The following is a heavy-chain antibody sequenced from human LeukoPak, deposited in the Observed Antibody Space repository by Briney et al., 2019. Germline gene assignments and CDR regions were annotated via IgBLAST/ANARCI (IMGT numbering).Heavy chain of an antibody. V-gene: IGHV1-46*01. CDR3: ARATDYGDYT. D-gene: IGHD4-17*01. J-gene: IGHJ4*02. CDR1: GYTFTSYY. Sequence: ASVKVSCKASGYTFTSYYMHWVRQAPGQGREWMGIINPSGGNTGYAQKFQGRVTMTRDTSTTTVFMEVSSLRSEDTAVYYCARATDYGDYTWGQGTLVTVSS. CDR2: INPSGGNT.